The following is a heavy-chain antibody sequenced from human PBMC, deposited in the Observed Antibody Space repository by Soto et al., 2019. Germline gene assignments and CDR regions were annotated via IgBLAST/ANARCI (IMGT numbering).Heavy chain of an antibody. V-gene: IGHV1-69*13. CDR3: ATRTIFGVVLTGYYYYGMDV. D-gene: IGHD3-3*01. CDR2: IIPIFGKT. CDR1: GYTFTSYA. Sequence: GASVKVSCKASGYTFTSYAIHWVRQAPGQRLEWMGGIIPIFGKTNYAQKFQGRVTITADESTSTAYMELSSLRSEDTAVYYCATRTIFGVVLTGYYYYGMDVWGQGTTVTVSS. J-gene: IGHJ6*02.